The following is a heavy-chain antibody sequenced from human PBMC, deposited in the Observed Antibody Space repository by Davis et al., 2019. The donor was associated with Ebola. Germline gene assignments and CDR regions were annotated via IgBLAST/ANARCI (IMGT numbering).Heavy chain of an antibody. Sequence: GGSLRLSCAASGFTFSSYAMSWVRQAPGKGLEWVSTIRHIGDRTDYADSVKGRFTISRDNSENMLYLQMNSLRAEDTAVYYCAKDRLRLWLGESSGQGTLVTISS. CDR3: AKDRLRLWLGES. CDR2: IRHIGDRT. D-gene: IGHD3-10*01. CDR1: GFTFSSYA. J-gene: IGHJ5*02. V-gene: IGHV3-23*01.